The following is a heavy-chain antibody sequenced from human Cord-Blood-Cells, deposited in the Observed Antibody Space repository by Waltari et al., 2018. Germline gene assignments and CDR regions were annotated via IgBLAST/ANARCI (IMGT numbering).Heavy chain of an antibody. Sequence: QLQLQESGPGLVKPSETLSLTCTVSGGSISSSSYYWGWIRQPPGKGLEWIGSIYYSGSTYYNPSLESRVTISVDTSKNQFSLKLSSVTAADTAVYYCARQGSSSWFWFDPWGQGTLVTVSS. J-gene: IGHJ5*02. V-gene: IGHV4-39*01. CDR1: GGSISSSSYY. CDR2: IYYSGST. D-gene: IGHD6-13*01. CDR3: ARQGSSSWFWFDP.